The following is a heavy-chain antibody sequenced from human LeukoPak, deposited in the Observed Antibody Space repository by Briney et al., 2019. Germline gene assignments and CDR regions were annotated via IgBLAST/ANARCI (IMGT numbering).Heavy chain of an antibody. CDR3: ATPSPRYYGSGNDAFDT. CDR2: IYPGDSDT. V-gene: IGHV5-51*01. D-gene: IGHD3-10*01. J-gene: IGHJ3*02. CDR1: GYSFTSYL. Sequence: GESLKISCKGSGYSFTSYLIGWVRQMPGKGLEWMGIIYPGDSDTRYSPSFQGQVTISADKSISTAYLQWSSLKASDTAMYYCATPSPRYYGSGNDAFDTWGQGTMVTVSS.